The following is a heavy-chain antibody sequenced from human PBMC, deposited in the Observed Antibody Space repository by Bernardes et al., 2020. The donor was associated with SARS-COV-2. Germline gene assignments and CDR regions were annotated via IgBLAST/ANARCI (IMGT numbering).Heavy chain of an antibody. J-gene: IGHJ4*02. CDR1: GYTFTGYY. Sequence: ASVKVSCKASGYTFTGYYMHWVRQAPGQGLEWMGWINPNSGGTNYAQKFQGRVTMTRDTSISTAYMELSRLRSDDTAVYYCARARYSSSVYFDYWGQATLVTVSS. D-gene: IGHD6-13*01. CDR3: ARARYSSSVYFDY. V-gene: IGHV1-2*02. CDR2: INPNSGGT.